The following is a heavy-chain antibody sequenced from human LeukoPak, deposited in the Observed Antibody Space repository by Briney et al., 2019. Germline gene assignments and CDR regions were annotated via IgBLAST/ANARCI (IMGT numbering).Heavy chain of an antibody. V-gene: IGHV3-21*01. CDR3: ARDLGSSSWYFDY. D-gene: IGHD6-13*01. CDR2: ISSSSSYI. Sequence: PGGSLRLSCAASGFTFSSYSMNWVRQAPGKGLEWVSSISSSSSYIYYADSVKGRFTISRDNAKNSLYLQMNSLRAEDTAVYYCARDLGSSSWYFDYWGQGTLVTVSS. J-gene: IGHJ4*02. CDR1: GFTFSSYS.